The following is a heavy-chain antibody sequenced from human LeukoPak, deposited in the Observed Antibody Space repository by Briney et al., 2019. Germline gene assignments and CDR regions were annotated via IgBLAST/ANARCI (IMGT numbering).Heavy chain of an antibody. V-gene: IGHV4-38-2*02. D-gene: IGHD5-24*01. CDR2: IYHSGST. Sequence: PSETLSLTCTVSGYSISSGYYWGWIRQPPGKGLEWIGSIYHSGSTYYNPSLKSRVTISVDTSKNQFSLKLSSVTAADTAVYYCARVQVEMATIFGYYYYMDVWGKGTTVTVSS. CDR1: GYSISSGYY. CDR3: ARVQVEMATIFGYYYYMDV. J-gene: IGHJ6*03.